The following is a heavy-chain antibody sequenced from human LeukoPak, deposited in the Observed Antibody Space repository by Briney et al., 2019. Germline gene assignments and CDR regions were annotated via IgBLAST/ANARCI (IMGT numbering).Heavy chain of an antibody. V-gene: IGHV4-59*12. Sequence: SETLSLTCTVSGGSISSYYWSWIRQPPGKGLEWIGYIYYSGSTNYNPSLKSRVTISVDRSKNQFSLKLSSVTAADTAVYYCARAPGSSVLGAFDIWGQGTMVTVSS. CDR2: IYYSGST. CDR1: GGSISSYY. D-gene: IGHD6-6*01. CDR3: ARAPGSSVLGAFDI. J-gene: IGHJ3*02.